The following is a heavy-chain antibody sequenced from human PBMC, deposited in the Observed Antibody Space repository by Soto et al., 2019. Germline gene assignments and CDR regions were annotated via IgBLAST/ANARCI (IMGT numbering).Heavy chain of an antibody. CDR1: GCTFSSYA. CDR3: AKGGGDYYYYGMDV. Sequence: EVQLLESGGGLVQPGGSLRLSCAASGCTFSSYAMSWVRQAPGKGLEWVSAISGSGGSTYYADSVKGRFTISRDNSKNTLYLQMNSLRAEDTAVYYCAKGGGDYYYYGMDVWGQGTTVTVSS. CDR2: ISGSGGST. J-gene: IGHJ6*02. V-gene: IGHV3-23*01. D-gene: IGHD4-17*01.